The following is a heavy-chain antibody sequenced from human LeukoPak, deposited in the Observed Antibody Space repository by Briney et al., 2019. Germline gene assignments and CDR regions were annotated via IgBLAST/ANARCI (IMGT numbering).Heavy chain of an antibody. CDR3: ARVPSRDSYNPFDS. D-gene: IGHD5-24*01. CDR1: GYTFSTHW. CDR2: IYPGDSDA. J-gene: IGHJ4*02. Sequence: GESLKISCKGSGYTFSTHWIGWVRQMPGKGLEWMGIIYPGDSDARYSPSFQGQVTMSADKSISTAYLQWTTLRASDTAIYYCARVPSRDSYNPFDSWGQGTLVTVSS. V-gene: IGHV5-51*01.